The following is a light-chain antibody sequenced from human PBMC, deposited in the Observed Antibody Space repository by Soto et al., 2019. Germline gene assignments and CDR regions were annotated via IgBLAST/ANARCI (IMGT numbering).Light chain of an antibody. J-gene: IGKJ1*01. CDR3: QQYGSSPEWT. CDR1: QSVSSAY. V-gene: IGKV3-20*01. CDR2: GAS. Sequence: EIVLTQSPGTLSLSPGERATLSCRASQSVSSAYLAWYQQSPGQAPRLLIYGASTRATGIPDRFSGSGSGTDFTLTISRLEPEEFAVYYCQQYGSSPEWTFGQGTKVEI.